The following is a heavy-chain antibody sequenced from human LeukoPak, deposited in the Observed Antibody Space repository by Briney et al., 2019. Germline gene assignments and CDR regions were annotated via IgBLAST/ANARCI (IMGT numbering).Heavy chain of an antibody. CDR1: GGSFSGYY. CDR3: ARGPSRIAARPVDY. Sequence: SETLSLTCAVYGGSFSGYYWSWIRQPPGKGLEWIGEINHSGSTNYNPSLKSQVTISVDTSKNQFSLKLSSVTAADTAVYYCARGPSRIAARPVDYWGQGTLVTVSS. V-gene: IGHV4-34*01. J-gene: IGHJ4*02. CDR2: INHSGST. D-gene: IGHD6-6*01.